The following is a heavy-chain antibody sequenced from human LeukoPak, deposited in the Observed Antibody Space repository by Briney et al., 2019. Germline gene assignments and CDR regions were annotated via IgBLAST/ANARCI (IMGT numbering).Heavy chain of an antibody. J-gene: IGHJ4*02. D-gene: IGHD2-15*01. Sequence: GGSLRLSCAASGFSFSDAWMNWVRQAPGKGLEWVGHIRSKADGGTPDYIAPVKGRFTISRDDSKDTLYLQMNSLNTEDTAMYYCTNRSPAKYCREGARQSSADYRGQGTLVTGS. CDR3: TNRSPAKYCREGARQSSADY. V-gene: IGHV3-15*07. CDR2: IRSKADGGTP. CDR1: GFSFSDAW.